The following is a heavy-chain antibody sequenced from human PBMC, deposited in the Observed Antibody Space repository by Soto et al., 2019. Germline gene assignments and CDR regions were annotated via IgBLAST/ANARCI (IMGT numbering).Heavy chain of an antibody. CDR2: MNPNSGNT. J-gene: IGHJ4*02. V-gene: IGHV1-8*01. CDR1: GYTFITYD. Sequence: QVQLVQSGAEVKKPGASVKVSCKASGYTFITYDINWVRQASGQGLEWMGWMNPNSGNTGYAQKFQGRVTMTRDTSISTAYIELSSLRSEDTAVYYCATSGSGWYLYWGQGTLVTVSS. CDR3: ATSGSGWYLY. D-gene: IGHD6-19*01.